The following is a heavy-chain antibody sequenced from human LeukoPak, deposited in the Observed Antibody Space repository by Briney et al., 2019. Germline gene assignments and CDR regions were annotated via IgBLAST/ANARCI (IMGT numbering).Heavy chain of an antibody. CDR3: HFGRGPPGTAFDD. CDR2: IYVRRGIT. Sequence: GGSLRLSCAASGLTFSIFGLNGGREGPGGGAEGRSYIYVRRGITYHADSVQGRFTISREDARESVCLQRDGLRVDDTPVYSCHFGRGPPGTAFDDSGPGTWVIVSP. J-gene: IGHJ3*01. CDR1: GLTFSIFG. D-gene: IGHD3-3*02. V-gene: IGHV3-48*01.